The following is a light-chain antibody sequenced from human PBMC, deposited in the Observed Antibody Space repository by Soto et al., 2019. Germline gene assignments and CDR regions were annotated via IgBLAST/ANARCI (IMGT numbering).Light chain of an antibody. CDR3: SSYTSSSTLA. CDR2: EVS. Sequence: QSVLTQPASVSGSPGQSITISCTGTSSDVGGYNYVSWYQQHPGKAPKLMIYEVSNRPSGVSNRFSGSKSGNTASLTISGLPAEDEADYYCSSYTSSSTLAFGTGTKLTVL. CDR1: SSDVGGYNY. V-gene: IGLV2-14*01. J-gene: IGLJ1*01.